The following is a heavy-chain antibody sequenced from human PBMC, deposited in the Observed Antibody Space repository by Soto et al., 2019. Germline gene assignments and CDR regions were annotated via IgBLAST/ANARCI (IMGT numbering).Heavy chain of an antibody. D-gene: IGHD5-12*01. J-gene: IGHJ6*03. Sequence: QVQLVQSGAEVKKPGASVTVSCKASGYRFSDYYLHWVRQAPGQGPEWMGWMNPNSGDTKYAQKFKGRVTMTRDTSVRTAFMELNWLKSDDTAVYYCARESGGATATLDYYYGYMDVWGIGTTVTVSS. V-gene: IGHV1-2*02. CDR2: MNPNSGDT. CDR3: ARESGGATATLDYYYGYMDV. CDR1: GYRFSDYY.